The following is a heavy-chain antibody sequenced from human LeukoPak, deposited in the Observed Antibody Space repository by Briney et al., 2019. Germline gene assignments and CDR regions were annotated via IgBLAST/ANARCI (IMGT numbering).Heavy chain of an antibody. CDR2: ISGSGDTT. CDR1: GFTFSSYA. V-gene: IGHV3-23*01. CDR3: AKAGGTYWGFDY. Sequence: GGSLRLSCAASGFTFSSYAMNWVRQAPGKGLEWVSTISGSGDTTYFADSVKGHFTISRDDSKNTLYLQMNSLRAEDTALYYCAKAGGTYWGFDYWGQGTLVTVSS. D-gene: IGHD1-26*01. J-gene: IGHJ4*02.